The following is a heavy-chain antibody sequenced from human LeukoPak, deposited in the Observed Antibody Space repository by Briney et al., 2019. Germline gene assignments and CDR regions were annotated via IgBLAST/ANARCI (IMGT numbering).Heavy chain of an antibody. J-gene: IGHJ4*02. CDR3: ARNTYYYDSSGYYWGAYYFDY. D-gene: IGHD3-22*01. CDR2: INHSGST. V-gene: IGHV4-34*01. Sequence: PSETLSLTCAVYGGSFSGYYWSWIRQPPGKGLEWIGEINHSGSTNYNPSLKSRVTISVDTSKNQFSLKLSSVTAADTAVYYCARNTYYYDSSGYYWGAYYFDYWGQGTLVTVSS. CDR1: GGSFSGYY.